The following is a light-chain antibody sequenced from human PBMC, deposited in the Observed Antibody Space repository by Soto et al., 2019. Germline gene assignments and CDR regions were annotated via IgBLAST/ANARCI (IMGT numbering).Light chain of an antibody. CDR1: QSVSSSY. CDR3: QQYCRSPLPT. Sequence: EIVLTQSPGTLSLSPGERATLSCRASQSVSSSYLAWYQQTPGQAPMLLIHGATSGATGTPDRCIGSVSGRYLSVTISRMATENFAVYYCQQYCRSPLPTFGGGTKVEIK. V-gene: IGKV3-20*01. J-gene: IGKJ4*01. CDR2: GAT.